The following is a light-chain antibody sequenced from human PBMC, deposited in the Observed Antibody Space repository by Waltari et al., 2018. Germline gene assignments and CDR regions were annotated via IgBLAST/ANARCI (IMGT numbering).Light chain of an antibody. CDR2: AAS. Sequence: DIQLTQSPSSVSASVGDRVTITCRASHVIRSWLAWYQQKPGKDPKVLIYAASSLQSGVPSRFSGSGSGTDFTLTITSLQPEDFATYYCQQTNSFPQTFGKGTKLEIK. CDR1: HVIRSW. CDR3: QQTNSFPQT. V-gene: IGKV1-12*01. J-gene: IGKJ2*01.